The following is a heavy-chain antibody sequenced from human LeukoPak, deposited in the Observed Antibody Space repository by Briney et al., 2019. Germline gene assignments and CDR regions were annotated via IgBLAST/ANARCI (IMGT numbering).Heavy chain of an antibody. CDR3: ARDYVAVADY. J-gene: IGHJ4*02. CDR1: GFTVSSNY. V-gene: IGHV3-69-1*01. Sequence: GGSLRLSCAASGFTVSSNYMSWVRQAPGKGLEWVSSISSSSYIYYADSVKGRFTISRDNAKNSLYLQMNSLRAEDTAVYYCARDYVAVADYWGQGTLVTVSS. D-gene: IGHD6-19*01. CDR2: ISSSSYI.